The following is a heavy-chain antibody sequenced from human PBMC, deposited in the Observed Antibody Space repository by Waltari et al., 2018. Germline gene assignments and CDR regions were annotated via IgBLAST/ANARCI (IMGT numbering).Heavy chain of an antibody. CDR1: GGSISSYY. D-gene: IGHD3-3*01. V-gene: IGHV4-59*01. Sequence: QVQLQESGPGLVKPSETLSLTCTVSGGSISSYYWSWIRPPPGKGLEWIGYIYYSGSTNYNPSLKSRVTISVDTSKNQFSLKLSSVTAADTAVYYCARLAHDFWSGYYRGFDYWGQGTLVTVSS. CDR2: IYYSGST. J-gene: IGHJ4*02. CDR3: ARLAHDFWSGYYRGFDY.